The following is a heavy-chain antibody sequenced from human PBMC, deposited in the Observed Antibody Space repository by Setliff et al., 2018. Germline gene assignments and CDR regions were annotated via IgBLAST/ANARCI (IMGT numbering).Heavy chain of an antibody. CDR1: GASVRSHY. J-gene: IGHJ4*02. CDR2: VFYSGDT. V-gene: IGHV4-59*02. Sequence: SETLSLTCTVSGASVRSHYWSWIRQTPEKGLEWIGFVFYSGDTRYNPSLKSRATMSVDTSMNQFSLNLNSVTAADTAVYYCARDRTYYASGTYTRWFDYWGQGSLVTVSS. D-gene: IGHD3-10*01. CDR3: ARDRTYYASGTYTRWFDY.